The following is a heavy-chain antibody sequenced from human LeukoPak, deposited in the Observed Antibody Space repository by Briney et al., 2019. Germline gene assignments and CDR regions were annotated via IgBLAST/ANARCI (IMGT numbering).Heavy chain of an antibody. CDR3: ASQLDYGDYGGFDY. CDR2: ISSSSYI. V-gene: IGHV3-21*01. Sequence: GGSLRLSCAASGFTFSSYSMNWVRQAPGKGLEWVSSISSSSYIYYADSVKGRFTISRDNAKNSLYLQMNSLRAEDTAVYYRASQLDYGDYGGFDYWGQRTLVTVSS. J-gene: IGHJ4*02. D-gene: IGHD4-17*01. CDR1: GFTFSSYS.